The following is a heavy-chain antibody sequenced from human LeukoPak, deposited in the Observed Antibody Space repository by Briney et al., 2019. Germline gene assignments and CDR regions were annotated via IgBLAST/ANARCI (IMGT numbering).Heavy chain of an antibody. CDR1: RFTFSSYS. D-gene: IGHD6-13*01. CDR3: ARAGHSIAAAGTGNWFDP. J-gene: IGHJ5*02. CDR2: ISSSSSYI. Sequence: GGSLRLSCAASRFTFSSYSMNWVRQAPGKGLEWVSSISSSSSYIYYADSVKGRFTISRDNAKNSLYLQMNSLRAEDTAVYYCARAGHSIAAAGTGNWFDPWGQGTLVTVSS. V-gene: IGHV3-21*01.